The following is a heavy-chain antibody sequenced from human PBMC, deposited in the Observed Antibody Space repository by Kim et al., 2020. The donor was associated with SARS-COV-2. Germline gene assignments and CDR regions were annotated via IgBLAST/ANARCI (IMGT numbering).Heavy chain of an antibody. J-gene: IGHJ3*02. CDR2: ISYSGNT. D-gene: IGHD3-10*01. Sequence: SETLSLTCTVSGGSISSYSWSWIRQPPGEGLEWCGYISYSGNTNYNPPFKNRVTISVDTSKNQFSLNLSPVTAADTAVYYCARHGGISMVWGVIWAFDMWGQGTMVAVSS. V-gene: IGHV4-59*08. CDR1: GGSISSYS. CDR3: ARHGGISMVWGVIWAFDM.